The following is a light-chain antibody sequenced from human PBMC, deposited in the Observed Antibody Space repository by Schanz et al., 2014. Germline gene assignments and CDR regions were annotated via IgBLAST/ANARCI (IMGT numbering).Light chain of an antibody. Sequence: IVMTQSPATLSVSPGESATLSCRASQNVGSNLAWYQQKPGQAPRRLIYGASTRATGIPARFSGSGSGTEFTLTISSLQSEDSAVYYCQQYHHWPHTFDGRTKVEIK. CDR2: GAS. V-gene: IGKV3-15*01. J-gene: IGKJ4*01. CDR1: QNVGSN. CDR3: QQYHHWPHT.